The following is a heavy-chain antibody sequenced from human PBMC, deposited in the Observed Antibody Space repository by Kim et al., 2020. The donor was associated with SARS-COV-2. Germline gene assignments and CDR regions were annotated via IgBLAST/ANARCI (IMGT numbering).Heavy chain of an antibody. CDR3: ASDCGRSVIVATTLFDY. V-gene: IGHV3-11*06. CDR1: GFTFSDYY. D-gene: IGHD5-12*01. CDR2: ISSSSSYT. J-gene: IGHJ4*02. Sequence: GGSLRLSCAASGFTFSDYYMSWIRQAPGKGLEWVSYISSSSSYTNYADSVKGRFTISRDNAKNSLYLQMNSLRAEDTAVYYCASDCGRSVIVATTLFDYWGQGTLFTVSS.